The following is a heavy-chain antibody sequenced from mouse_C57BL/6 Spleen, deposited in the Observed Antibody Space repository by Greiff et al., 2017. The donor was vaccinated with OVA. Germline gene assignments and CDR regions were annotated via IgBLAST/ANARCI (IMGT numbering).Heavy chain of an antibody. J-gene: IGHJ3*01. CDR1: GFTFSSYA. Sequence: EVMLVESGGGLVKPGGSLKLSCAASGFTFSSYAMSWVRQTPEKRLEWVATISDGGSYTYYPDNVKGRFTISRDNAKNNLYLQMSHLKSEDTAMYYCARDREDTTAPYWGQGTLVTVSA. V-gene: IGHV5-4*01. CDR2: ISDGGSYT. CDR3: ARDREDTTAPY. D-gene: IGHD1-2*01.